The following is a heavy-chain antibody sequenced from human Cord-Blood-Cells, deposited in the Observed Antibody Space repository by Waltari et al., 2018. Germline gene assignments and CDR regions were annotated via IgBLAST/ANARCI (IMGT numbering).Heavy chain of an antibody. D-gene: IGHD3-16*01. CDR2: INHSGNT. CDR3: AATVMITFGGVPLHAFDI. Sequence: QVQLQQWGAGLLKPSETLSRTCAVYGGSFSGYYWRRIRQHPGKGLEWIGEINHSGNTNYNPSLKSRVTITVDTSKNQFSLKLSSVTAADTAVYYCAATVMITFGGVPLHAFDIWGQGTMVTVSS. V-gene: IGHV4-34*01. CDR1: GGSFSGYY. J-gene: IGHJ3*02.